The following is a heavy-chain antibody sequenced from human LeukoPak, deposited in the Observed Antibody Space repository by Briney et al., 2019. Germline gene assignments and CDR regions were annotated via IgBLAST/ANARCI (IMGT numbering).Heavy chain of an antibody. CDR1: GGSFSGYY. CDR3: ARGWRGYYDILTGYYIRHIFDP. V-gene: IGHV4-34*01. Sequence: TSETLSLTCAVYGGSFSGYYWSWIRQPPGKGLEWIGEVNHSGSTNYNPSLKSRVTISVDTSKNQFSLKLSSVTAADTAVYYCARGWRGYYDILTGYYIRHIFDPWGQGTLVTVSS. J-gene: IGHJ5*02. D-gene: IGHD3-9*01. CDR2: VNHSGST.